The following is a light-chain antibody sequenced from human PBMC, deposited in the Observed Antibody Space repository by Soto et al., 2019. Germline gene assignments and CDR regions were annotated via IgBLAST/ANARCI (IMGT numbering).Light chain of an antibody. J-gene: IGLJ2*01. CDR1: SSDIGKYNL. CDR3: YSNVGVWTFI. V-gene: IGLV2-23*02. CDR2: EVS. Sequence: QSVLTQPASVSGSPGQSITISCTGSSSDIGKYNLVSWYQQQSGKAPKLILYEVSRRPSGVPTRFTGSKSGNTASLTISGLQPEDEADYYCYSNVGVWTFIFGGGTSSPS.